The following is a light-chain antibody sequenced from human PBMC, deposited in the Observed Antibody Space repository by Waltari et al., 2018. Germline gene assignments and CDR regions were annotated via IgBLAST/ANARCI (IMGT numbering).Light chain of an antibody. CDR1: NIGSKS. V-gene: IGLV3-21*02. CDR3: QVLDTSSDVVV. Sequence: SYVLTQPPSVSVAPGQTARITCGGNNIGSKSAHGYQQKSGQAPVLAVYDDGDRPSGIPERFSGSNSGNTATLTISRVEAGDEADYYCQVLDTSSDVVVFGGGTKLTVL. J-gene: IGLJ2*01. CDR2: DDG.